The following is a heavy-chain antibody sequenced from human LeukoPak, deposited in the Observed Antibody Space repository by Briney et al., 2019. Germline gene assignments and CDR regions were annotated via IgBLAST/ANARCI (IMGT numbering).Heavy chain of an antibody. D-gene: IGHD3-10*01. J-gene: IGHJ5*02. Sequence: PGRSLRLSRAASGFTFSSYGMHWVRQAPGKGLEWVAVISYDGSNKYYADSVKGRFTISRDNSKNTLYLQMNSLRAEDTAVYYCVNSDSGSGSWGHLGSYGYPWGQGTLVTVSS. CDR2: ISYDGSNK. CDR1: GFTFSSYG. CDR3: VNSDSGSGSWGHLGSYGYP. V-gene: IGHV3-30*18.